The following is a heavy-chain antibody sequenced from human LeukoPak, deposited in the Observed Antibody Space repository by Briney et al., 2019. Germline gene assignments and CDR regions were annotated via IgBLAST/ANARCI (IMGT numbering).Heavy chain of an antibody. CDR1: GYSISSGYY. V-gene: IGHV4-38-2*02. Sequence: SETLSLTCTVSGYSISSGYYWGWIRQPPGKGLEWIGSIYHSGSTYYNPSLKSRVTISVDTSKNQFSLKLSSVTAADTAVYYCARDGRGRYYYMDVWGKGTTVTISS. CDR2: IYHSGST. CDR3: ARDGRGRYYYMDV. J-gene: IGHJ6*03.